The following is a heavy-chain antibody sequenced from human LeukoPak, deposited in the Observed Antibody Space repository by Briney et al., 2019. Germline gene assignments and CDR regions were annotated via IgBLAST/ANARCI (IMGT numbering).Heavy chain of an antibody. Sequence: GGSLRLSCAASGFTFSTYSMNWVRQAPGKGLEWVSYISSVITTKYYADSVKGRFTISRDNAKNSLYLQMNSLRAEDTAMYYCARAYSSSLDWGQGTLVTVSS. CDR1: GFTFSTYS. CDR2: ISSVITTK. CDR3: ARAYSSSLD. D-gene: IGHD6-6*01. V-gene: IGHV3-48*01. J-gene: IGHJ4*02.